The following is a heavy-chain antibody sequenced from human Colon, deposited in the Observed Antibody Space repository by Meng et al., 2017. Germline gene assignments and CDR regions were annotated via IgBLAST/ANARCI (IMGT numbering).Heavy chain of an antibody. V-gene: IGHV4-4*02. Sequence: HRRVAGRGLVRPSGTRSLPWAVSGGSISSSSVGGGVRQPPGKGLEWIGEIYHSGSTNYNPSLKSRVTISVDKSKNQFSLKLSSVTAADTAVYYCARVRIYGLSDYWGQGTLVTVSS. CDR3: ARVRIYGLSDY. CDR2: IYHSGST. CDR1: GGSISSSSV. D-gene: IGHD4-17*01. J-gene: IGHJ4*02.